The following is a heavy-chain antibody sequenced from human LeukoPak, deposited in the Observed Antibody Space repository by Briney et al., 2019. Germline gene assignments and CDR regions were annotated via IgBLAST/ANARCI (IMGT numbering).Heavy chain of an antibody. CDR3: ARRFWSGENWFDP. D-gene: IGHD3-3*01. Sequence: PSETLSLTCTVSSGSISTSNYYWGWVRQPPGKALEWIGNIYYSGSTYYNPSLESRVSISIDTSKKQFSLNLSSVTAADTAVYYCARRFWSGENWFDPWGQGTLVTVSS. CDR1: SGSISTSNYY. J-gene: IGHJ5*02. CDR2: IYYSGST. V-gene: IGHV4-39*07.